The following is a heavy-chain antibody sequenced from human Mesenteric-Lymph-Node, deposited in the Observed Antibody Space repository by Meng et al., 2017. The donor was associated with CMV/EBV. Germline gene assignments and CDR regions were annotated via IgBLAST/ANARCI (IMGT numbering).Heavy chain of an antibody. CDR2: IYSGGSST. J-gene: IGHJ4*02. CDR1: GFTFSSYA. D-gene: IGHD3-22*01. CDR3: ARYYYDSSAAFDY. Sequence: LKISYAASGFTFSSYAMSWVRQAPGKGLEWVSVIYSGGSSTYYADSVKGRFTISRDNSKNTLYLQMNSLRAEDTAVYYCARYYYDSSAAFDYWGQGTLVTVSS. V-gene: IGHV3-23*03.